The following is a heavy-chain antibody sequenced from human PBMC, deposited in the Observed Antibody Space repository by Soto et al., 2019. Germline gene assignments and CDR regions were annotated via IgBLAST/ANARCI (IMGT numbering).Heavy chain of an antibody. CDR3: ARKEMYYDFWSGYHNWFDP. CDR2: IYHSGST. D-gene: IGHD3-3*01. Sequence: SETLSLTCAVSGGSISSSNWWSWVRLPPGKGLEWIGEIYHSGSTNYNPSLKSRVTISVDKSKNQFSLKLSSVTAADTAVYYCARKEMYYDFWSGYHNWFDPCGQGTLVPVYS. J-gene: IGHJ5*02. CDR1: GGSISSSNW. V-gene: IGHV4-4*02.